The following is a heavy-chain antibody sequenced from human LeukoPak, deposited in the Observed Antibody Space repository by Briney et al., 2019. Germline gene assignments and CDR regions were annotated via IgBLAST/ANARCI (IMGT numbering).Heavy chain of an antibody. CDR1: GYTFTGYY. V-gene: IGHV1-2*06. Sequence: ASVKVSCKASGYTFTGYYMHWVRQAPGQGLEWMGRITPNSGGTNYAQKLQGRVTMTRDTSISTAYMELSRLRSDDTAVYYCARVGSSSWSAINFGYWGQGTLVTVSS. CDR2: ITPNSGGT. CDR3: ARVGSSSWSAINFGY. J-gene: IGHJ4*02. D-gene: IGHD6-13*01.